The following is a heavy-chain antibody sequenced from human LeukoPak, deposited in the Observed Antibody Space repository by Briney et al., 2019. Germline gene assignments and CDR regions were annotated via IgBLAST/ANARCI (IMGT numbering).Heavy chain of an antibody. CDR3: AKALLEPFDY. CDR1: GFTFSSYA. J-gene: IGHJ4*02. V-gene: IGHV3-23*01. Sequence: SGGSLRLSCAASGFTFSSYAMSWVRQAPGKGLEWVSVISGSGGSTYYADSVKGRFTISRDNSKNTLYLQMNSLRAEDTAVYYCAKALLEPFDYWGQGTLVTVSS. CDR2: ISGSGGST. D-gene: IGHD3-3*01.